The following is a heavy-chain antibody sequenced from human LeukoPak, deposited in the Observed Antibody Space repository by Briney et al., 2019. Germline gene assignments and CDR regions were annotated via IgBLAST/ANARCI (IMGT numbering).Heavy chain of an antibody. CDR3: ARDFEMATKYYFDY. CDR2: INPNSGGT. D-gene: IGHD5-24*01. Sequence: ASVKVSCTASGYTFTGYYIHWVRQAPGQGLEWLGWINPNSGGTNYAQKFQGRVTMTRDTSISTAYMELSRLRSDDTAVYYCARDFEMATKYYFDYWGQGTLVTVSS. J-gene: IGHJ4*02. CDR1: GYTFTGYY. V-gene: IGHV1-2*02.